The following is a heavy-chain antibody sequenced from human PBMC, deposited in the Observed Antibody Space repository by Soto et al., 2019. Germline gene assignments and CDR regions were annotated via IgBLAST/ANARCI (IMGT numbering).Heavy chain of an antibody. D-gene: IGHD3-10*01. CDR3: ARHPSLGFAGTDNWFDP. V-gene: IGHV4-39*01. CDR2: IYYSGST. J-gene: IGHJ5*02. Sequence: SETLSLTCTVSGGSISSSSYYWGWIRQPPGKGLEWIGSIYYSGSTYYNPSLKSRVTISVDTSKNQFSLKLSSVTAADTAVYYCARHPSLGFAGTDNWFDPWGQGTLLTVSS. CDR1: GGSISSSSYY.